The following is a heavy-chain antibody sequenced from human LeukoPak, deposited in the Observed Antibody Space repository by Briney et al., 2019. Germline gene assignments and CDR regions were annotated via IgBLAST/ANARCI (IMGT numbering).Heavy chain of an antibody. D-gene: IGHD2-2*01. J-gene: IGHJ4*02. V-gene: IGHV3-48*03. CDR2: MSGSGGAI. CDR3: ARRYCSSTTCTLDY. CDR1: GFTFSTYE. Sequence: GGALRLSCAASGFTFSTYEMNWVRQAPGKGLEWVSHMSGSGGAIYYADSVKGRFTISRDNAKNSLYLQMNSLRAEDTAVYYCARRYCSSTTCTLDYWGQGTLVTVSS.